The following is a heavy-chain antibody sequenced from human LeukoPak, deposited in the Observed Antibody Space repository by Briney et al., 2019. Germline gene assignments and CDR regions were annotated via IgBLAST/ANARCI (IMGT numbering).Heavy chain of an antibody. V-gene: IGHV3-33*01. CDR2: IWYAGSNK. CDR3: ARDGRITMTRGVLGTFDY. D-gene: IGHD3-22*01. Sequence: PGGSLRLSCAASGFTFSSYGMHWVRQAPGKGLEWVAVIWYAGSNKYYADSVKGRFTISRDNSKNTLYLQMNSLRAEDTAVYYCARDGRITMTRGVLGTFDYWGQGTLVTVSS. CDR1: GFTFSSYG. J-gene: IGHJ4*02.